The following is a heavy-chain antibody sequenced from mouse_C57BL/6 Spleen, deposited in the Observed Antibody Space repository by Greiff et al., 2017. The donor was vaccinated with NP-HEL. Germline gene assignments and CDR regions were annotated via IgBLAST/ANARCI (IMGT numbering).Heavy chain of an antibody. CDR2: IYPGDGDT. V-gene: IGHV1-82*01. CDR1: GYAFSSSW. D-gene: IGHD1-1*01. CDR3: AREGGRSWFAY. J-gene: IGHJ3*01. Sequence: QVQLQQSGPELVKPGASVKISCKASGYAFSSSWMNWVKQRPGKGLEWIGRIYPGDGDTNYNGKFKGKATLTADKSSSTAYMQLSSLTSEDSAVYFCAREGGRSWFAYWGQGTLVTVSA.